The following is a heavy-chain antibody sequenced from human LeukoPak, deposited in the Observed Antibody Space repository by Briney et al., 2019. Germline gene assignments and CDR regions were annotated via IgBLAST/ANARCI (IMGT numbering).Heavy chain of an antibody. V-gene: IGHV3-23*01. CDR2: ISGSGGST. Sequence: GGSLRLSCAASGFTFSNYGMHWVRQAPGKGLEWVSAISGSGGSTYYADSVKGRFTISRDNSKNTLYLQMNSLRAEDTAVYYCAKVNYYGSGSYSPFDYWGQGTLVTVSS. CDR3: AKVNYYGSGSYSPFDY. J-gene: IGHJ4*02. CDR1: GFTFSNYG. D-gene: IGHD3-10*01.